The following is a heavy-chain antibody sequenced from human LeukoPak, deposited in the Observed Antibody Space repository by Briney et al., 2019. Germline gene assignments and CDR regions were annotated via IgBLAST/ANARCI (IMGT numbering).Heavy chain of an antibody. V-gene: IGHV4-59*01. D-gene: IGHD3-9*01. CDR1: GGSISSYY. CDR2: IYYSGST. Sequence: KPSETLSLTCTVSGGSISSYYWSWIRQPPGKGLEWIGYIYYSGSTNYNPSLKSRVTISVDTSKNQFSLKLSSVTAADTAVYYCARGYYDILTGYFLFDYWGQGTLVTVSS. CDR3: ARGYYDILTGYFLFDY. J-gene: IGHJ4*02.